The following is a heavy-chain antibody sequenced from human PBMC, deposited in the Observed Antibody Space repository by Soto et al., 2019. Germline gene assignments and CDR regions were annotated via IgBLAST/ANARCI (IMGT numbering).Heavy chain of an antibody. CDR1: GVSISSGDYY. D-gene: IGHD6-13*01. CDR2: IYYSGST. Sequence: PSETLSLTCTVSGVSISSGDYYWSWIRQPPGKGLEWIGYIYYSGSTYYNPSLKSRVTISVDTSKNQFSLKLSSVTAADTAVYYCARDVAAAWVDYYYGMDVWGQGTTVTVSS. CDR3: ARDVAAAWVDYYYGMDV. V-gene: IGHV4-30-4*01. J-gene: IGHJ6*02.